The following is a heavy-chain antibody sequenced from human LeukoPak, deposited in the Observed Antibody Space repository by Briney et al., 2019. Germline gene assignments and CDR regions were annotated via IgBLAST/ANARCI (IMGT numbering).Heavy chain of an antibody. CDR3: ARHIITMVRGPKGFDY. CDR1: GYTFTGYY. Sequence: ASVNVSCQASGYTFTGYYIHWMRPAPGQGLEWMGWINPNSGDTKYAQKFQGRVTLTRDTSISTAYLELSRLTSDDTAVYYCARHIITMVRGPKGFDYWGQGTLVTVSS. J-gene: IGHJ4*02. V-gene: IGHV1-2*02. D-gene: IGHD3-10*01. CDR2: INPNSGDT.